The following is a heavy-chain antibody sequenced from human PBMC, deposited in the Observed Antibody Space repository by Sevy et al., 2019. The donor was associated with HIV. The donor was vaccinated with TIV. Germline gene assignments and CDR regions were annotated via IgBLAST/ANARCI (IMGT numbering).Heavy chain of an antibody. CDR1: GGTFSSYA. D-gene: IGHD3-16*02. CDR3: ARDYDYIWGSYRYNAFDI. V-gene: IGHV1-69*13. Sequence: ASVKVSCKASGGTFSSYAISWVRQAPGQGLEWMGGIIPIFGTANYAQKFQGRATITADESTSTAYMELSSLRSEDTAVYYCARDYDYIWGSYRYNAFDIWGQGTMVTVSS. J-gene: IGHJ3*02. CDR2: IIPIFGTA.